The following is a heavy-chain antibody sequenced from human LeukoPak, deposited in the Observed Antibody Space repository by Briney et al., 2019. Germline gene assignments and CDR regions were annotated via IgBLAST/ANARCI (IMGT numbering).Heavy chain of an antibody. CDR1: GFTVSSDY. Sequence: GGSLRLSCAASGFTVSSDYMSWVRQAPGKGLEWVSVIYTGGDTYYADSVKGRFTISRDNSKNTLYLQMNSLRAEDTAVYYCARHDWFDPWGQGTLVTVSS. CDR3: ARHDWFDP. J-gene: IGHJ5*02. CDR2: IYTGGDT. V-gene: IGHV3-66*04.